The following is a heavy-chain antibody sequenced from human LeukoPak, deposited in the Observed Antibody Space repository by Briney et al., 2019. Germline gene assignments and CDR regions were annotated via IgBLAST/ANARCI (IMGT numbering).Heavy chain of an antibody. D-gene: IGHD3-22*01. V-gene: IGHV1-2*02. Sequence: ASVKVSCKTSGYTFTDYYMHWVRQAPGQGLEWMGWINPHSGDTNYAQQFQGRVTMTRDTSISTAYMDLSRLMSDDTAVYYCAREYYYDSSGYNYYYYGMDVWGQGTTVTVSS. J-gene: IGHJ6*02. CDR2: INPHSGDT. CDR3: AREYYYDSSGYNYYYYGMDV. CDR1: GYTFTDYY.